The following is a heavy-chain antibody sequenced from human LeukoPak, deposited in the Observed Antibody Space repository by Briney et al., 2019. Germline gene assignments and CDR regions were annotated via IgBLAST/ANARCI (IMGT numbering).Heavy chain of an antibody. CDR1: GFTFSDAW. CDR3: TAGLAKTNDDC. CDR2: IKRKTNGGTT. D-gene: IGHD3-16*01. V-gene: IGHV3-15*01. Sequence: KSGGSLRLSCAASGFTFSDAWMSWVRQAPGKGLEWVGRIKRKTNGGTTDYAAPVKGRFTISRDDSANTLYLQMNSLKIEDTAVYYRTAGLAKTNDDCWGQGTLVTVSS. J-gene: IGHJ4*02.